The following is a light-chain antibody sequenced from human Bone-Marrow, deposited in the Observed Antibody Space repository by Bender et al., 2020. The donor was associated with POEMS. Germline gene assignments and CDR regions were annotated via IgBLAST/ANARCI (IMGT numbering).Light chain of an antibody. CDR1: TSDVDIYNL. CDR3: SSYAGDSGHVV. Sequence: QSALAQPASVSGSPGQSITISCTATTSDVDIYNLVSWYQQHPASAPKLIIYETTRRPSGISNRFSGSESGNTASLTISGLRAEDEADYYCSSYAGDSGHVVFGVGTHLTVL. CDR2: ETT. J-gene: IGLJ2*01. V-gene: IGLV2-23*01.